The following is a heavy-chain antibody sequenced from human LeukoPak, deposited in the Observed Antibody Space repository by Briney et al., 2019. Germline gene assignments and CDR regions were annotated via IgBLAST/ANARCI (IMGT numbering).Heavy chain of an antibody. J-gene: IGHJ4*02. CDR3: ARAHHRRVYDYVWGSYPY. V-gene: IGHV3-48*01. D-gene: IGHD3-16*02. Sequence: GGSLRLSCAASGFTFSSYSMNWVRQSPGKGLELVSYICSSSSTIYYADSVKGRFTISRDNAKNSLYLQMNSLRAEDTAVYYCARAHHRRVYDYVWGSYPYWGQGTLVTVSS. CDR1: GFTFSSYS. CDR2: ICSSSSTI.